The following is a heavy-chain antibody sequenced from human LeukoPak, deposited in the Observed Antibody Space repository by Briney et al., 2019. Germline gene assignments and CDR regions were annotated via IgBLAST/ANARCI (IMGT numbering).Heavy chain of an antibody. CDR2: ISYDGSNT. Sequence: SLRLSCAASGFTFSNYAMDWVRQAPGKGMEWVAVISYDGSNTYYAESVKGRFTISRDNSKNTLYLQMNSLRAEDAAVYYCATIGDRRSGELYRIDYWGQGTLVTVS. CDR3: ATIGDRRSGELYRIDY. D-gene: IGHD1-26*01. J-gene: IGHJ4*02. CDR1: GFTFSNYA. V-gene: IGHV3-30-3*01.